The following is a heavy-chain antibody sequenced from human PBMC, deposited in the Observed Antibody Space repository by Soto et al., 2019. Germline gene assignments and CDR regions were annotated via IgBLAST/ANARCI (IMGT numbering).Heavy chain of an antibody. D-gene: IGHD3-3*01. CDR1: GFTFSSYW. CDR3: AREGEGDFWSCYYTHYYYIDV. Sequence: EVQLVESGGGLVQPGGSLRLSCAASGFTFSSYWMSWVRQAPGKGLEWVANIKQDGSEKYYVDSVKGRFTISRDNAKNSLFLQMNRLSAEDTAVYYCAREGEGDFWSCYYTHYYYIDVWGKGTPVTVSS. J-gene: IGHJ6*03. CDR2: IKQDGSEK. V-gene: IGHV3-7*01.